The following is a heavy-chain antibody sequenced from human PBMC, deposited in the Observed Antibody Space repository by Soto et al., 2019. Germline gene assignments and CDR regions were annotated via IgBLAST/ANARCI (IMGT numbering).Heavy chain of an antibody. CDR3: ARYCSGGSCYPFDY. V-gene: IGHV4-59*08. J-gene: IGHJ4*02. D-gene: IGHD2-15*01. Sequence: SETLSLTCTVSGGSISSYYWSWIRQPPGKGLEWIGYIYFTGSTNYSPSLESRLTILVDTSKNQFSLKLSSVTAADTAVYYCARYCSGGSCYPFDYWGQGTLVTVSS. CDR2: IYFTGST. CDR1: GGSISSYY.